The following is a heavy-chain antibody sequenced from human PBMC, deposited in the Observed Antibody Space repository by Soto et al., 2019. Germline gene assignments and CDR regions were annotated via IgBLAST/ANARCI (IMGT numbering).Heavy chain of an antibody. CDR1: GGPFRSSG. V-gene: IGHV1-69*11. CDR2: IVPSLDTT. D-gene: IGHD3-16*02. J-gene: IGHJ6*02. Sequence: QVHLVQSGTEVQKPGSSVKVSCKASGGPFRSSGFSWVRRAPGQGLGGMGMIVPSLDTTNYAQTFQARVTNTAAEVTSTAYMEVRSLRSEDTAVYYCARWPQPRYTADPYAVDVWGQGTRVIVSS. CDR3: ARWPQPRYTADPYAVDV.